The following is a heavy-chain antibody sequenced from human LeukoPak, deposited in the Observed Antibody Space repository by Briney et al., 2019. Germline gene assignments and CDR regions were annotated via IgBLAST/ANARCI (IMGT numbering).Heavy chain of an antibody. V-gene: IGHV4-39*01. CDR3: ARQVSGFLGEVPYYYMDV. Sequence: NPSETLSLTCTVSGGSIRSNNYYWGWIRQPPGKGLEWIGSLYYSGSTYYIPSLKSRVIIFVDTSKNQFSLKLSSVTAADTAVYYCARQVSGFLGEVPYYYMDVWGKGTTVTVSS. J-gene: IGHJ6*03. D-gene: IGHD3-16*01. CDR1: GGSIRSNNYY. CDR2: LYYSGST.